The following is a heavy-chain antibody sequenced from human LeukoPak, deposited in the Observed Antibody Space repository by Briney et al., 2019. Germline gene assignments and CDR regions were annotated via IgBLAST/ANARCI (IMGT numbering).Heavy chain of an antibody. J-gene: IGHJ4*02. CDR1: GFTFSTYS. V-gene: IGHV3-21*01. Sequence: PGGSLRLSCAASGFTFSTYSMNWVRQAPGEGLEWVSSISSTSDYTYYADSVKGRFTISRDNAKNSLYLQMNSLRAEDTAVYYCARGPSGWGSLDSWGQGTLVTVSS. CDR3: ARGPSGWGSLDS. CDR2: ISSTSDYT. D-gene: IGHD7-27*01.